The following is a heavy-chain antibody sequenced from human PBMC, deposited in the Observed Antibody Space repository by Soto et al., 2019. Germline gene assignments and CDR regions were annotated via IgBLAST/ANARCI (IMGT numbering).Heavy chain of an antibody. D-gene: IGHD1-26*01. CDR1: GASIRSNNW. Sequence: SETLSLTCAVSGASIRSNNWWSWVRQPPGKGLEWIGEIFHGGSTYYNPSLKTRLTISVDKSKNQFSLNLTSVTAADTAVYYCARVYSGSYSDSWGRGTLVTVTS. CDR2: IFHGGST. V-gene: IGHV4-4*02. CDR3: ARVYSGSYSDS. J-gene: IGHJ4*02.